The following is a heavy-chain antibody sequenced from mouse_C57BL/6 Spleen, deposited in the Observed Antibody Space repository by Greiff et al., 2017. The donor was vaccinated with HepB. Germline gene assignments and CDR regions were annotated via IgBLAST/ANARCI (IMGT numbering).Heavy chain of an antibody. V-gene: IGHV1-82*01. D-gene: IGHD1-1*01. CDR2: IYPGDGDT. CDR1: GYAFSSSW. J-gene: IGHJ1*03. CDR3: ASHYYGSSYPYWYFDV. Sequence: QVQLQQSGPELVKPGASVKISCKASGYAFSSSWMNWVKQRPGKGLEWIGRIYPGDGDTNYNGKFKGKATLTADKSSSTAYMQLSSLTSEDSAVYFCASHYYGSSYPYWYFDVWGTGTTVTVSS.